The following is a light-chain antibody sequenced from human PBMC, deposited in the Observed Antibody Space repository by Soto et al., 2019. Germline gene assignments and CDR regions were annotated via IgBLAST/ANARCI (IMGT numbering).Light chain of an antibody. CDR1: QSVSSSY. V-gene: IGKV3-20*01. CDR3: QQYGSSPLT. J-gene: IGKJ4*01. Sequence: ETVLTQSPGTLSLSPGERGTLACTASQSVSSSYLAWYQQKPGQAPSLLIYGASNRATGIPDRFSGSGSGSNFTLTINRLEPEDSAVYYCQQYGSSPLTFGGGTKVEIK. CDR2: GAS.